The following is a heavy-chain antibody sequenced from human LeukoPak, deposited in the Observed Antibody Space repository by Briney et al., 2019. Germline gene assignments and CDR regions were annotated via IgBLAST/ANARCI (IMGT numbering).Heavy chain of an antibody. Sequence: VSVKVSCKASGYIFTRYTISWVRQAPGQGLEWMGWISANSGNTNYAQKHQGRVTMTTDTSTSTAYMELRSLRSDDTAVYYCARETTTPWGFDPWDQGTLVTVSS. CDR1: GYIFTRYT. CDR3: ARETTTPWGFDP. CDR2: ISANSGNT. D-gene: IGHD4-17*01. V-gene: IGHV1-18*01. J-gene: IGHJ5*02.